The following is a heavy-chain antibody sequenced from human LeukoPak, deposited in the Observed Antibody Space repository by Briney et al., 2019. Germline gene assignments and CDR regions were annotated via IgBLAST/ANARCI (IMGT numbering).Heavy chain of an antibody. Sequence: SETLSLTFTVSGGSISSGSYYWSWIRQPAGKGLEWIGRIYTSGSTNYNPSPKSRVTISVDTSKNQFSLKLSSVTAADTAVYYCARGGVRRGYYDYWGQGTLVTVSS. CDR2: IYTSGST. CDR3: ARGGVRRGYYDY. J-gene: IGHJ4*02. D-gene: IGHD1-14*01. V-gene: IGHV4-61*02. CDR1: GGSISSGSYY.